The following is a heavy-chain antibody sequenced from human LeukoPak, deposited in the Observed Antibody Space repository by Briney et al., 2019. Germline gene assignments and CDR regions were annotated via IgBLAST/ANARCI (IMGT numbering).Heavy chain of an antibody. Sequence: PGGSLRLSCAASGFTFSSYGMHWVRQAPGKGLEWVAVISYDGSNKYYADSVKGRFTISRDNSKNTLYLQMNSLRAEDTAVYYCAKDLGYSYGLVDYWGQGTLVTVSS. CDR3: AKDLGYSYGLVDY. CDR1: GFTFSSYG. CDR2: ISYDGSNK. V-gene: IGHV3-30*18. D-gene: IGHD5-18*01. J-gene: IGHJ4*02.